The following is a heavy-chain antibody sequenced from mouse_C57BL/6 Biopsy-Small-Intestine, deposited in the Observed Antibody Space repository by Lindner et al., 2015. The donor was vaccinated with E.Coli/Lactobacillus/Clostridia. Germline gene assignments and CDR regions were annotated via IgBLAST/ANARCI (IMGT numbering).Heavy chain of an antibody. CDR2: ISAYNGNT. CDR3: ARAGGYSYVWGRSDFDY. CDR1: GYTFNIYG. V-gene: IGHV1-81*01. J-gene: IGHJ4*01. D-gene: IGHD1-1*01. Sequence: SVKVSCKPSGYTFNIYGVSWVRQAPGQGLEWMGWISAYNGNTNYAQNLQGRVTMTTDTSTSTAYMELTSLTSDDTAVYYCARAGGYSYVWGRSDFDYWGQGTLVTVSS.